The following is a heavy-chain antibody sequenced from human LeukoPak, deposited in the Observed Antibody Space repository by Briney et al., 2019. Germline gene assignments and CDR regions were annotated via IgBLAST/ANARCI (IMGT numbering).Heavy chain of an antibody. Sequence: GGSLRLSCAASGFTFSSYAMSWVRQAPGKGLEWVAVISYDGKKKFYSDSVKGRFTISRDNSNNTLYLQMNSLRAEDVAMYYCARRSGGGYMDVWGKGTTVIVSS. CDR1: GFTFSSYA. D-gene: IGHD3-16*01. V-gene: IGHV3-30*03. J-gene: IGHJ6*04. CDR2: ISYDGKKK. CDR3: ARRSGGGYMDV.